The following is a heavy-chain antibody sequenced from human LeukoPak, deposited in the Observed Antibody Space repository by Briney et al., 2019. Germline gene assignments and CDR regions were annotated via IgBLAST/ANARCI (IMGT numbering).Heavy chain of an antibody. Sequence: PGGSLRLSCAASGFTFSSYSMNWVRQAPGKGLEWVSYISSSSSNKYCADSVKGRFTISRDDAKNSLYLQMNSLRAEDTAAYYCASRFDYWGQGTLVTVSS. CDR3: ASRFDY. V-gene: IGHV3-48*01. CDR2: ISSSSSNK. CDR1: GFTFSSYS. J-gene: IGHJ4*02.